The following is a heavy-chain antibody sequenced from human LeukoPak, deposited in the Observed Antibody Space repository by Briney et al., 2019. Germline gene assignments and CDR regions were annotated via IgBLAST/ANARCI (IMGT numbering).Heavy chain of an antibody. CDR1: GGSISSYY. D-gene: IGHD2-8*02. CDR2: IYYSGST. J-gene: IGHJ4*02. Sequence: SETLSLTCSVSGGSISSYYWSWIRQPPGKGLEWIGYIYYSGSTNYNPSLKSRVTISVEKSKNQFSLKLTSVTAADTAVYYCARGGGTGYPFDYWGQGPLVTVSS. CDR3: ARGGGTGYPFDY. V-gene: IGHV4-59*01.